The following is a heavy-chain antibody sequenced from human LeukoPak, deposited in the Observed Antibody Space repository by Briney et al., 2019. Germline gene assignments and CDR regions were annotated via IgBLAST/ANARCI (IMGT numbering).Heavy chain of an antibody. Sequence: GGSLRLSCAASGCMFSNNRKSWVRVAPGKGLEWVANIKEDGTETYYVDSVKGRFTISRDNAKNSLYLQMNSLRVEDTAVYYCARPRDVGAKAFDYWGQGNLVTVSS. D-gene: IGHD1-26*01. V-gene: IGHV3-7*03. CDR1: GCMFSNNR. CDR2: IKEDGTET. CDR3: ARPRDVGAKAFDY. J-gene: IGHJ4*02.